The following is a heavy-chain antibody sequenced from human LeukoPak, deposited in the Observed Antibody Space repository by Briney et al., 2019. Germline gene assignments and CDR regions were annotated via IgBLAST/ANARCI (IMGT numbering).Heavy chain of an antibody. D-gene: IGHD6-13*01. V-gene: IGHV3-30*18. CDR3: AKDRGSSWSEFDY. CDR2: ISYDGSNK. J-gene: IGHJ4*02. Sequence: GGSLRLSCAASGFTFTSYGMHWVRQAPGKGLEWVAVISYDGSNKDYADSVKGRFTISRDNSKNTLYLQMNSLRAEDTAVYYCAKDRGSSWSEFDYWGQGTLVTVSS. CDR1: GFTFTSYG.